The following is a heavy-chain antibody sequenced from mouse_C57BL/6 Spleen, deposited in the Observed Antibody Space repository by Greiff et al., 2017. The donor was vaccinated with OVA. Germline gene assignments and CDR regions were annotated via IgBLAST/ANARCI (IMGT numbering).Heavy chain of an antibody. V-gene: IGHV1-80*01. CDR2: IYPGDGDT. CDR1: GYAFSSYW. D-gene: IGHD1-1*01. J-gene: IGHJ1*03. Sequence: LQESGAELVKPGASVKISCKASGYAFSSYWMNWVKQRPGKGLEWIGQIYPGDGDTNYNGKFKGKATLTADKSSSTAYMQLSSLTSEDSAVYFCVTVVDWYFDVWGTGTTVTVSS. CDR3: VTVVDWYFDV.